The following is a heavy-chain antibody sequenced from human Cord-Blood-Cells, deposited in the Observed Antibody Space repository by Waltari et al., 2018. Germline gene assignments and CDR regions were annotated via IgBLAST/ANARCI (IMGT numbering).Heavy chain of an antibody. V-gene: IGHV1-24*01. D-gene: IGHD2-15*01. J-gene: IGHJ4*02. CDR3: ATLRAAFDY. CDR1: GYTCTELY. Sequence: QVQLVQSGAEVNKPGASVTVSGDVSGYTCTELYMHWVRQAPGKGREWMGGFDPEDGETIYAQKFQGRVTMTEDTSTDTAYMELSSLRSEDTAVYYCATLRAAFDYWGQGTLVTVSS. CDR2: FDPEDGET.